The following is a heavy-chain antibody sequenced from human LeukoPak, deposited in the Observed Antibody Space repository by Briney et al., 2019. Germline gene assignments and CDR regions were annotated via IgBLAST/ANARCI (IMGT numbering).Heavy chain of an antibody. D-gene: IGHD6-13*01. Sequence: GASVKVSCKASGYTFTGYYMHWVRQAPGQGLEWMGWINPNSGGTNYAQKFQGRVTMTRDTSISTAYMELSRLRSDDTAVYYCARGRTAGIAAAGTGYWGQGTLVTVSS. J-gene: IGHJ4*02. CDR2: INPNSGGT. V-gene: IGHV1-2*02. CDR1: GYTFTGYY. CDR3: ARGRTAGIAAAGTGY.